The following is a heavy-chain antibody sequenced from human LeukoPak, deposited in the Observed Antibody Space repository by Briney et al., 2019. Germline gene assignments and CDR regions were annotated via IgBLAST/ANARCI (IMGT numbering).Heavy chain of an antibody. CDR2: INPNSGGT. J-gene: IGHJ6*03. Sequence: ASVKVSCKASGYTFTGYYMHWVRQAPGQGLEWMGWINPNSGGTNYAQKFQGRVTMTRDTSISTAHMELSRLRSDDTAVYYCARGCSGGSCYYYYYMDVWGKGTTVPVSS. V-gene: IGHV1-2*02. CDR1: GYTFTGYY. CDR3: ARGCSGGSCYYYYYMDV. D-gene: IGHD2-15*01.